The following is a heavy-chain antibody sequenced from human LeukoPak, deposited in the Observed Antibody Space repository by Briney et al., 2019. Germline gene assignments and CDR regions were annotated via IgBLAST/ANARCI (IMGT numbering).Heavy chain of an antibody. D-gene: IGHD1-26*01. CDR2: INHSGST. J-gene: IGHJ3*02. Sequence: PSETLSLTCAVYGGSFSGYYWSRIRQPLGKGLEWIGEINHSGSTNYNPSLKSRVTISVDTSKNQFSLKLSSVTAADTAVYYCARSVVGQNSPAFDIWGQGTMVTVSS. CDR3: ARSVVGQNSPAFDI. V-gene: IGHV4-34*01. CDR1: GGSFSGYY.